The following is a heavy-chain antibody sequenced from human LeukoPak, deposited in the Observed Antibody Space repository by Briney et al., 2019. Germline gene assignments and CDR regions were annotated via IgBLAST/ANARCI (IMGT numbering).Heavy chain of an antibody. V-gene: IGHV3-23*01. J-gene: IGHJ4*02. CDR2: ISGSGGST. CDR1: GFTFSSYA. CDR3: AKVRYSGYDSPYYFDY. Sequence: PGGSLRLSCAASGFTFSSYAMSWVRQAPGKGLEWVSDISGSGGSTYYADSVKGRFTISRDNSKNTLYLQMNSLRAEDTAVYYSAKVRYSGYDSPYYFDYWGQGTLVTVSS. D-gene: IGHD5-12*01.